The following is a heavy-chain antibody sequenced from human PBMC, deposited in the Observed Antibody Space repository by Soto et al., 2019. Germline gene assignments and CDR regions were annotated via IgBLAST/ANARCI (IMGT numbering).Heavy chain of an antibody. J-gene: IGHJ6*02. Sequence: QVQLVESGGGVVQPGRSLRLSCAASGFTFSSYAMHWVRQAPGKGLEWVALISYDGSNKYYADSVKGRFTISRDNSKNTLYLKMNSLRPEDTAVYHCARDQGGTTLYYHGMDVWGQGTTVTVSS. V-gene: IGHV3-30-3*01. CDR3: ARDQGGTTLYYHGMDV. CDR1: GFTFSSYA. CDR2: ISYDGSNK. D-gene: IGHD1-7*01.